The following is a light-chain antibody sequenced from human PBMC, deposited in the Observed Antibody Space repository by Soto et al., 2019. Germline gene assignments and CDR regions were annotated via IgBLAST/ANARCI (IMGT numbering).Light chain of an antibody. CDR2: SAS. CDR3: QQLNGYQLA. CDR1: QAISTD. V-gene: IGKV1-9*01. Sequence: DIQLTQSPSFLSAFVGDTVTITCRASQAISTDLAWYQQKPGQVPKLLIRSASTLQSGVPPRFSGGGSGPEFTLPISTLQPDDSGIYYCQQLNGYQLAFGGGTNVEIK. J-gene: IGKJ4*02.